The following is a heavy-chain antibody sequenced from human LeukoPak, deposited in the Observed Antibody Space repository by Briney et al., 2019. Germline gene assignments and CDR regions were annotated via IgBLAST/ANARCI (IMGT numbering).Heavy chain of an antibody. J-gene: IGHJ4*02. CDR1: GGSISSSSYY. CDR3: ARYDVWGTYRAFDY. V-gene: IGHV4-39*07. Sequence: SETLSLTCTVSGGSISSSSYYWGWIRQPPGKGLEWIGSIYYSGSTYYNPSLKSRVTISVDTSKNQFSLKLSSVTAADTAVYYCARYDVWGTYRAFDYWGQGTLVTVSS. CDR2: IYYSGST. D-gene: IGHD3-16*02.